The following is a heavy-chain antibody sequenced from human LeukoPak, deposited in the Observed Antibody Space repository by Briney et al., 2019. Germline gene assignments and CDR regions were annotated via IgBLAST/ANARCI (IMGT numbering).Heavy chain of an antibody. J-gene: IGHJ4*02. CDR2: IKQDGNEK. Sequence: GGSLRLSCVAAGLTFSSDWMRWVRQAPGKGLEWVANIKQDGNEKYYVDSVKGRFTISRDNAKNSLYLQMNSLGAEDTAVYYCARRYCSSTSCHLDYWGQGTLVTVSS. V-gene: IGHV3-7*01. CDR1: GLTFSSDW. D-gene: IGHD2-2*01. CDR3: ARRYCSSTSCHLDY.